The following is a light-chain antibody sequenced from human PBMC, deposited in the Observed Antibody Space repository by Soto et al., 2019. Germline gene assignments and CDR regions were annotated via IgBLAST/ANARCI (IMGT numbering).Light chain of an antibody. V-gene: IGKV3-15*01. Sequence: EIVMTQSPATLSVSPGERAALSCRATQSVSSNFAWYQQKPGQAPRLLIYGASTRATGIPARFSGSGSGTDFTLTISSLQSEDVAIYYCQQYNNWPYTFGQGTKLEIK. CDR1: QSVSSN. CDR2: GAS. J-gene: IGKJ2*01. CDR3: QQYNNWPYT.